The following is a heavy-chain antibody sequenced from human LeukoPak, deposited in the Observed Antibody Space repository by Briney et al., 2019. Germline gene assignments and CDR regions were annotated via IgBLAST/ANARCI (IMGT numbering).Heavy chain of an antibody. CDR1: GGTFSSYA. D-gene: IGHD3-10*01. CDR2: IIPIFGTA. Sequence: ASVKVSCKASGGTFSSYAVSWVRQAPGQGLEWMGGIIPIFGTANYAQKFQGRVTITADKSTSTAYMELSSLRSDDTAVYYCARDRARYYYGSGFGYWGQGTLVTVSS. V-gene: IGHV1-69*06. CDR3: ARDRARYYYGSGFGY. J-gene: IGHJ4*02.